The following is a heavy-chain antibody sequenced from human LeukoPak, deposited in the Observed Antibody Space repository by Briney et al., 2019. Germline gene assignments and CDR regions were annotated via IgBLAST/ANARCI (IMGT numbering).Heavy chain of an antibody. D-gene: IGHD6-19*01. Sequence: GGSLRLSCVASGFTFSRYWMAWVRQAPGKGLEWVANMKEDGSEKYYVDSVKGRFTISRDNAKNSLYLQMISLRAEDTAVYYCARDGNSGWSDFDYWGQGTLVTVSS. V-gene: IGHV3-7*03. CDR3: ARDGNSGWSDFDY. CDR1: GFTFSRYW. J-gene: IGHJ4*02. CDR2: MKEDGSEK.